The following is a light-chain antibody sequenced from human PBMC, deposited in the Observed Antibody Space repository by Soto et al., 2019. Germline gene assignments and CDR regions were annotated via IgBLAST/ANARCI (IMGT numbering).Light chain of an antibody. CDR2: KVS. CDR1: HSLVYSDGSTY. V-gene: IGKV2-30*01. J-gene: IGKJ1*01. Sequence: DVVMTQSPLSLPVTLGQPASISCRSSHSLVYSDGSTYYTWFQQRPGQSPRRLTYKVSNRDSGVPDRFSVSGSGTDFTLKISRVEAEDLGVYYCMQFTHSPWTFGQGTKVEI. CDR3: MQFTHSPWT.